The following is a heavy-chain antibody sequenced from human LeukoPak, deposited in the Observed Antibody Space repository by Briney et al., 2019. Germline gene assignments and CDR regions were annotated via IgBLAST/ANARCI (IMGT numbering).Heavy chain of an antibody. J-gene: IGHJ6*03. V-gene: IGHV4-61*02. CDR1: GVSISSGSYY. CDR2: IYTSGST. CDR3: ARGRWLQFHYYYYMDV. D-gene: IGHD5-24*01. Sequence: PSETLSLTCTVSGVSISSGSYYWSWIRQPAGKGLEWIGRIYTSGSTNYNPSLKSRVTISVDTSKNQFSLKLSSVTAADTAVYYCARGRWLQFHYYYYMDVWGKGTTVTVSS.